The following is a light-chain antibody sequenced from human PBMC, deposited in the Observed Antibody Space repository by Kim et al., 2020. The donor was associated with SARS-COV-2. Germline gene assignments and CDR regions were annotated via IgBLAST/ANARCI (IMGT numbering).Light chain of an antibody. CDR1: QSVSTD. CDR2: DAS. V-gene: IGKV3-11*01. CDR3: LQRNHWPLT. Sequence: EVVLTQSPATLSLSPGKRATLSCRASQSVSTDLSWYQQKPGQAPRLLISDASDRATGIPARFGGSGFGTDFTLTISSLEPEDSAVYYCLQRNHWPLTFGGGTKVDIK. J-gene: IGKJ4*01.